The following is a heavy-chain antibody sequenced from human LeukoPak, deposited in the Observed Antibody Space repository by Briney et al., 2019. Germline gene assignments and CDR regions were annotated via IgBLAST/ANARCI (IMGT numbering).Heavy chain of an antibody. J-gene: IGHJ4*02. D-gene: IGHD3-3*01. CDR3: ASREDFWSGLDY. CDR1: GGSISSSSYY. CDR2: IYYSGST. Sequence: KPSETLSLTCTVSGGSISSSSYYWGWIRQPPGKGLEWIGSIYYSGSTYYNPSLKSRVTISVDTSKNQFSLKLSSVTAADTAVYYCASREDFWSGLDYWGQGTLVTVSS. V-gene: IGHV4-39*01.